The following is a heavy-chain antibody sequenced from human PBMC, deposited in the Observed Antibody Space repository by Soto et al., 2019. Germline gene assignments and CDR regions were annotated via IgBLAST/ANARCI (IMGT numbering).Heavy chain of an antibody. CDR1: GFTFSSYG. J-gene: IGHJ3*02. Sequence: QVQLVESGRGVVQPGRSLRLSCAASGFTFSSYGMHWIRQAPGKGLEWVAVISYDGSNKYYADSVKGRFTISRDNSKNTLHLQMNSLRAEDTAVYYCAKERDAFDIWGQGTMVTVSS. V-gene: IGHV3-30*18. CDR2: ISYDGSNK. CDR3: AKERDAFDI.